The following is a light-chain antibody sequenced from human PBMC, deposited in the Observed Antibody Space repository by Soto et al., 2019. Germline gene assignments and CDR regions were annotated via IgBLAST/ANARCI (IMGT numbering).Light chain of an antibody. V-gene: IGKV1-27*01. CDR1: QGISIY. J-gene: IGKJ1*01. CDR2: GAS. CDR3: QKYSSAPWT. Sequence: DIQMTQSPSSLSASVGDRVTITCRASQGISIYLAWYQQKTGKVPKLLIYGASTLQSGVPSRFSGSGSGTDLTLTISSLQSEDVATYYCQKYSSAPWTFGQGTKVEIK.